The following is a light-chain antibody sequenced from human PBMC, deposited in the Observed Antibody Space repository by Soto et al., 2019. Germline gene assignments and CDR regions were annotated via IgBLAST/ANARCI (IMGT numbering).Light chain of an antibody. CDR2: DAS. Sequence: EIVLTQSPATLSLSPGERATLSCRSSHIINTYLAWYQQKPGQAPRLLIYDASNRATGIPARFSGSGSGTDFTLTISSLEPEDFALYYCQQRSNWPPPISFGQGTRLEIK. CDR1: HIINTY. J-gene: IGKJ5*01. CDR3: QQRSNWPPPIS. V-gene: IGKV3-11*01.